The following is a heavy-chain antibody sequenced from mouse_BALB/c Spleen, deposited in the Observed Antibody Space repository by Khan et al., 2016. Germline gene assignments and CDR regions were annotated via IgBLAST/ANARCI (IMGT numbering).Heavy chain of an antibody. Sequence: EVELVESGGGLVKPGGSLKLSCAASGFTFSSYAMSWVRQSPEKRLEWVAEISSGGSYTYYPDTVSGRFTISRDNAKNTLYLVMSSLRSEDTAMYYCAREGDAMDYWGQGTSVTVSS. J-gene: IGHJ4*01. CDR3: AREGDAMDY. CDR2: ISSGGSYT. V-gene: IGHV5-9-4*01. CDR1: GFTFSSYA. D-gene: IGHD3-3*01.